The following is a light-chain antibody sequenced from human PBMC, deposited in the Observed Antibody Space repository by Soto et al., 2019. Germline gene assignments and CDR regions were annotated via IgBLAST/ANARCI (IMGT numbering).Light chain of an antibody. CDR1: QTISSW. CDR3: QQCNTFWT. CDR2: DVS. Sequence: DIQMTQSPSTLSASVGDRVTITCRASQTISSWLAWYQQKPGKAPKLLIYDVSTLESGVPSRFSGSGSGTGFTLTIRRLQPDDCATYYCQQCNTFWTFGQGTKVEI. J-gene: IGKJ1*01. V-gene: IGKV1-5*01.